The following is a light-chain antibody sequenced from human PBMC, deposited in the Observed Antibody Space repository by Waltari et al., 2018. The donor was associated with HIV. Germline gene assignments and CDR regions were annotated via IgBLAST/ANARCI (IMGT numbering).Light chain of an antibody. J-gene: IGKJ1*01. CDR2: WAS. CDR3: QQYYSSPPT. Sequence: IVMTQSPDSLAVSLRERDTIHCKSRQSVLYSSNNKNYLSWYQQKPGQPPKLLIYWASTRESGVPDRFSGSGSGTDFTLTISSLQAEDVTVYYCQQYYSSPPTFGQGTKVEIK. V-gene: IGKV4-1*01. CDR1: QSVLYSSNNKNY.